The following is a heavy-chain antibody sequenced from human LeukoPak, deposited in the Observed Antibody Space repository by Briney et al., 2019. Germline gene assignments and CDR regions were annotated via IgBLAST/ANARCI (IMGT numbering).Heavy chain of an antibody. CDR2: IYYSGST. CDR3: ARHWPGYCSGGSCYPNGIDY. CDR1: GGSISSYY. V-gene: IGHV4-59*08. J-gene: IGHJ4*02. Sequence: SETLSLTCTVSGGSISSYYWSWIRQPPGKGLEWIGYIYYSGSTNYNPSLKSRVTISVDTSKNQFSLKLSSVTAADTAVYYCARHWPGYCSGGSCYPNGIDYWGQGTLVTVSS. D-gene: IGHD2-15*01.